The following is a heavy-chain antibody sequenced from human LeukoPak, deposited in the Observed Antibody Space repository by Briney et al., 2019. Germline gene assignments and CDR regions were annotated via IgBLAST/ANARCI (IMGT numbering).Heavy chain of an antibody. D-gene: IGHD2-21*01. Sequence: GASVTVSCKASGYTFTSYAIHWVRQAPGQRLEWMGWINVGNGNTKYSQNFQGRITISRDTSATTGYMDLSSLRSEDTAVYYCARRLGRSFDYWGQGTLVTVSS. CDR3: ARRLGRSFDY. V-gene: IGHV1-3*01. CDR2: INVGNGNT. CDR1: GYTFTSYA. J-gene: IGHJ4*02.